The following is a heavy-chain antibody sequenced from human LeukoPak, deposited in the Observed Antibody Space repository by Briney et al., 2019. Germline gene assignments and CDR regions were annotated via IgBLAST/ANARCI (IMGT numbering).Heavy chain of an antibody. CDR3: ARGRKGGSAL. J-gene: IGHJ4*02. CDR1: GFTFSDYY. V-gene: IGHV4-34*01. CDR2: IYHSGST. D-gene: IGHD3-10*01. Sequence: GSLRLSCAASGFTFSDYYMSWIRQAPGKGLEWIGYIYHSGSTYYNPSLKSRVTISVDRANNQFSLKLSSVTAADTAFYYCARGRKGGSALWGQGTLVTVSS.